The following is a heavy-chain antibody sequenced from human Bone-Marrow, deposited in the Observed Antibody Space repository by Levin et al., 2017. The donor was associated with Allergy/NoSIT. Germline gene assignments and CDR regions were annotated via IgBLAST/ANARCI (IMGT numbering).Heavy chain of an antibody. D-gene: IGHD1-1*01. Sequence: EASVKVSCKASGYSFTGHSIHWVRQAPGQGLEWMGWIDPNNGGTAYPQKFQGRVTMTRDTSISTAYMELGSLTSDDTAIYYCARRTKVYNWRDYYFDYWGQGTLVTVSS. V-gene: IGHV1-2*02. CDR2: IDPNNGGT. CDR3: ARRTKVYNWRDYYFDY. CDR1: GYSFTGHS. J-gene: IGHJ4*02.